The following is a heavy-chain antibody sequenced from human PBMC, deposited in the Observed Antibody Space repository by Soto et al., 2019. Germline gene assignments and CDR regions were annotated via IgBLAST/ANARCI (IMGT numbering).Heavy chain of an antibody. CDR1: GGSFSGYY. CDR2: INHSGST. CDR3: ARARLYSSSWLQRQPFDY. V-gene: IGHV4-34*01. Sequence: SETLSLTCAVYGGSFSGYYCSWIRQPPGKGLEWIGEINHSGSTNYNPSLKSRVTISVDTSKNQFSLKLSSVTAADTAVYYCARARLYSSSWLQRQPFDYWGQGTLVTVSS. J-gene: IGHJ4*02. D-gene: IGHD6-13*01.